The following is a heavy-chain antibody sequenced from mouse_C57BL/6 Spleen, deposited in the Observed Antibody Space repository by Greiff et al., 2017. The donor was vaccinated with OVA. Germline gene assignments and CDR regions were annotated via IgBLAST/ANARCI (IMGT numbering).Heavy chain of an antibody. Sequence: EVQVVESGGDLVKPGGSLKLSCAASGFTFSSYGMSWVRQTPDKRLEWVATISSGGSYTYYPDSVKGRFTISRDNAKNTLYLQMSSLKSEDTAMYYCARQISLGASYYFDYWGQGTTLTVSS. D-gene: IGHD6-2*01. J-gene: IGHJ2*01. V-gene: IGHV5-6*01. CDR1: GFTFSSYG. CDR3: ARQISLGASYYFDY. CDR2: ISSGGSYT.